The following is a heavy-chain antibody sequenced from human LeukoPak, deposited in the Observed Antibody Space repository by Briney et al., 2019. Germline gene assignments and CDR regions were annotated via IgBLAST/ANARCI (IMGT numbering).Heavy chain of an antibody. CDR1: GFTFSKYA. V-gene: IGHV3-23*01. J-gene: IGHJ4*02. CDR3: AERMGGNTAGGWGGGY. Sequence: QPGGSLRLSCAASGFTFSKYAMSWVRQAPGKGLEWVSAISGSGGSTYYADSVKGRFTISRDNSKNTLYLQMNSLRAEDTAVYYCAERMGGNTAGGWGGGYWGQGTLVTVSS. D-gene: IGHD2-15*01. CDR2: ISGSGGST.